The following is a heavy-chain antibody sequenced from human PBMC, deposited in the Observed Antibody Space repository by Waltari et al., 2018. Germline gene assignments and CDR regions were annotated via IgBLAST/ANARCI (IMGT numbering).Heavy chain of an antibody. CDR3: ARDYRNGASDV. V-gene: IGHV3-11*04. Sequence: GGDLVKPGGSLRLSCAASGFNLGGYYMTWIRQAPGKGLEWISYISGSGDVIYYADSVKGRFTISRDNAKNSLYLQMNGRRAEDTAIYYCARDYRNGASDVWGQGTMVTVAS. J-gene: IGHJ3*01. CDR2: ISGSGDVI. D-gene: IGHD1-26*01. CDR1: GFNLGGYY.